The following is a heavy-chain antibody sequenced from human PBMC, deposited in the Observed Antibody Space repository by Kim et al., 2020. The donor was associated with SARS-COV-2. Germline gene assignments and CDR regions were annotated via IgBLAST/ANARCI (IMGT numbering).Heavy chain of an antibody. V-gene: IGHV4-4*02. CDR2: IYHSGST. Sequence: SETLSLTCAVSGGSISSSNWWSWVRQPPGKGLEWIGEIYHSGSTNYNPSLKSRVTISVDKSKNQFSLKLSSVTAADTAVYYCATWGYCSGGSCLDAFDIWGQGTMVTVSS. J-gene: IGHJ3*02. CDR3: ATWGYCSGGSCLDAFDI. CDR1: GGSISSSNW. D-gene: IGHD2-15*01.